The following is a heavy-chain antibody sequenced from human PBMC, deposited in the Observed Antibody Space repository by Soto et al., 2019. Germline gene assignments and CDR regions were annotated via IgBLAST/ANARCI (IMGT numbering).Heavy chain of an antibody. D-gene: IGHD2-15*01. CDR2: ISAYNGNT. V-gene: IGHV1-18*01. Sequence: QVQLVQSGAEVKKPGASVKVSCKASGYTFTSYGISWVRQAPGQGLEWMGWISAYNGNTNYAQKLQGRVTMTTDTSTSTAFMELRSLRADDTAVYYCARAVVVVAATPGGWFDPWGQGTLVTVSS. CDR1: GYTFTSYG. J-gene: IGHJ5*02. CDR3: ARAVVVVAATPGGWFDP.